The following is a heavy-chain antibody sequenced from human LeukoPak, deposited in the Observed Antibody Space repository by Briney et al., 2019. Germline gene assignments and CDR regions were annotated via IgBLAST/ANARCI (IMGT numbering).Heavy chain of an antibody. Sequence: PGESLRLYCAVSGFTFSSFWMSWVRRAPGKGLEWVSHIKQDGSEKYYVDSVKGRFTISRDNSKNTLYLQMNSLRAEDTAVYYCARDLRDYGDYEQVDYWGQGTLVTVSS. CDR1: GFTFSSFW. V-gene: IGHV3-7*01. CDR3: ARDLRDYGDYEQVDY. J-gene: IGHJ4*02. CDR2: IKQDGSEK. D-gene: IGHD4-17*01.